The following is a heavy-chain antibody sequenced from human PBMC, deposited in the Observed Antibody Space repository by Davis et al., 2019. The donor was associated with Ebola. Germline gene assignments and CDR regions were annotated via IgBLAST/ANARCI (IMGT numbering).Heavy chain of an antibody. D-gene: IGHD3-3*01. V-gene: IGHV3-23*01. CDR2: ISGSGGST. CDR1: GFKFDDHA. J-gene: IGHJ6*04. Sequence: GESLKISCAASGFKFDDHAMHWVRQAPGKGLEWVSAISGSGGSTYYADSVKGRFTISRDNSKKTLYLQMNSLRAEDTAVYYCAKSGLSFGVVKYHYGMDVWGKGTTVTVSS. CDR3: AKSGLSFGVVKYHYGMDV.